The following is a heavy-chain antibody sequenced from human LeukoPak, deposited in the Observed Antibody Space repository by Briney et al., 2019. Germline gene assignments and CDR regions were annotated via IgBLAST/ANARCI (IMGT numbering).Heavy chain of an antibody. D-gene: IGHD3-10*01. Sequence: GGSLRLSCAASGFTVSAYAMAWVRQAPGKGLEWVSTIYDDNTYYADSVRGRFAISTDNSKNTLYLQMNSLRVEDTAVYFCAARKVRGVWFYLDYWGQGTLVTVSS. CDR1: GFTVSAYA. CDR3: AARKVRGVWFYLDY. J-gene: IGHJ4*02. CDR2: IYDDNT. V-gene: IGHV3-23*01.